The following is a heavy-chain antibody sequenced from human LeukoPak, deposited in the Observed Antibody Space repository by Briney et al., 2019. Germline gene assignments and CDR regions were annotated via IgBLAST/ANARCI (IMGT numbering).Heavy chain of an antibody. D-gene: IGHD6-13*01. J-gene: IGHJ4*02. CDR3: ARDHGEAAAGVFAPFDY. V-gene: IGHV1-18*01. Sequence: ASVKVSCKASGSSFTSFGISWVRQAPAQGLEWMGWISAYNGNTHYAQNLQGRVTMTTDTSTSTAYMELRTLRSDDTAVYYCARDHGEAAAGVFAPFDYWGQGTLVTVSS. CDR2: ISAYNGNT. CDR1: GSSFTSFG.